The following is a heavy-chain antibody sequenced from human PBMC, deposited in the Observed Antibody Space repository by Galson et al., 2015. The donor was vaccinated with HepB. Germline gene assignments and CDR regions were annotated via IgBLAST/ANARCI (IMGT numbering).Heavy chain of an antibody. CDR2: IYSGGST. CDR1: GFTVSSNY. D-gene: IGHD5-18*01. CDR3: ARVNTAMVIDY. V-gene: IGHV3-53*01. Sequence: SLRLSCAASGFTVSSNYMSWVRQAPGKGLEWVSVIYSGGSTYYADSVKGRFTISRDNSKNTLYLQMNSLRAEDTAVYYCARVNTAMVIDYWGQGTLVTVSS. J-gene: IGHJ4*02.